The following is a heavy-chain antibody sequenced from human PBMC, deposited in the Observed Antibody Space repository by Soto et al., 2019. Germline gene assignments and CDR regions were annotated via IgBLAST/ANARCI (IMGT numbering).Heavy chain of an antibody. Sequence: EVQLLESGGGLVQPGESLRLSCAASGFTFSSYAMSWVRQAPGKGLEWVSVISGSDDSTYYADSVKGRSTISRDTSKNSLYLQMNTRRAEDTAVYYCAKRSSSSTFDYWGQGTLVTVSS. CDR1: GFTFSSYA. CDR3: AKRSSSSTFDY. J-gene: IGHJ4*02. V-gene: IGHV3-23*01. D-gene: IGHD6-6*01. CDR2: ISGSDDST.